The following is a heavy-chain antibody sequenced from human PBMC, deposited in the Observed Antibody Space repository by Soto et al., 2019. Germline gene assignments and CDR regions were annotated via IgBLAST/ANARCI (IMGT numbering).Heavy chain of an antibody. CDR1: GGTFSSYA. Sequence: GASVKVSCKASGGTFSSYAISWVRQAPGQGLEWMGGIIPIFGTANYAQKFQGRVTITADESTSTAYMELSSLRSEDTAVYYCARDKERYFDPYNWFDPWGQGTLVTVS. J-gene: IGHJ5*02. D-gene: IGHD3-9*01. V-gene: IGHV1-69*13. CDR3: ARDKERYFDPYNWFDP. CDR2: IIPIFGTA.